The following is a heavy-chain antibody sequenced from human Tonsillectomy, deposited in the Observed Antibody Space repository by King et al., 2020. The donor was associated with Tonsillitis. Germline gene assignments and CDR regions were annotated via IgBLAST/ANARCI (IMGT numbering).Heavy chain of an antibody. V-gene: IGHV3-21*06. CDR3: ARKAGWQQPIDY. CDR1: GFTFSSYS. J-gene: IGHJ4*02. D-gene: IGHD6-13*01. Sequence: VQLVESGGGLVKPGGSLRLSCAASGFTFSSYSMNWVRQAPGKGLEWGSSISSSSSYIYYADSVKGRFTVSRDNAKNSLYLQMNSLRAEDTAVYYCARKAGWQQPIDYWGQGTLVTVSS. CDR2: ISSSSSYI.